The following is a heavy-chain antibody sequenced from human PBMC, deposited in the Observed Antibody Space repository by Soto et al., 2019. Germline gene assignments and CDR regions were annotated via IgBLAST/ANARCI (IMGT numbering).Heavy chain of an antibody. Sequence: QVQLQESGPGLVKPSETLSLTCTVSGGSISSYYWSWIRQPPGKGLEWIGSIYYSGSTNYNPSLKSRVTISVDTSKNQFSLKLSSVTAADTAVDYCARLYSSSWYLFDYWCQGTLVTVSS. CDR3: ARLYSSSWYLFDY. D-gene: IGHD6-13*01. J-gene: IGHJ4*02. CDR1: GGSISSYY. CDR2: IYYSGST. V-gene: IGHV4-59*08.